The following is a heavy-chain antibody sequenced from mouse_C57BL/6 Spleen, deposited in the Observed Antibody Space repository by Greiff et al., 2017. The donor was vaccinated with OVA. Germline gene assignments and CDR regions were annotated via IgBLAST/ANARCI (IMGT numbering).Heavy chain of an antibody. J-gene: IGHJ2*01. V-gene: IGHV1-18*01. CDR2: ITPNNGGT. CDR1: GYTFTDYN. D-gene: IGHD2-3*01. CDR3: ARADGYYCDY. Sequence: VQLQQSGPELVKPGASVKIPCKASGYTFTDYNMDWVKQSHGKSLEWIGDITPNNGGTIYNQKFKGKATLTVDKASSTAYMELRSLTSEDTAVYDCARADGYYCDYWGQGTTLTVSS.